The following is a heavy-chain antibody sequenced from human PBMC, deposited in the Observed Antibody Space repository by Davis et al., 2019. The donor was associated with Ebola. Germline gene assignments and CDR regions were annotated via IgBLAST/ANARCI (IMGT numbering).Heavy chain of an antibody. J-gene: IGHJ5*02. CDR3: ARGYLWQYKRFDP. CDR2: IHHSGNT. CDR1: GGSISSGDYY. Sequence: MPSETLSLTCAVSGGSISSGDYYWGWIRQPPGKGLEYIGYIHHSGNTYYNPSLKSQVTISIDTSKNQISLKLTSVTAADTAVYYCARGYLWQYKRFDPWGQGTLVTVSS. V-gene: IGHV4-30-4*01. D-gene: IGHD6-19*01.